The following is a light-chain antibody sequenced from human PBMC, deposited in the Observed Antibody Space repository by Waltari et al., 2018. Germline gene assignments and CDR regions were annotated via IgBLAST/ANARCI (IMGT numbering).Light chain of an antibody. CDR2: YNN. V-gene: IGLV1-51*01. Sequence: QSVLTQPPSVSAAPGQRVTISCPGSSSNIGNNYVCWYRWLPGTAPKLLIFYNNQPPSGIPDRFSGSKSGTSATLDITGLQTGDEADYYCGTWDTRLRADVFGAGTKVTVL. CDR3: GTWDTRLRADV. J-gene: IGLJ1*01. CDR1: SSNIGNNY.